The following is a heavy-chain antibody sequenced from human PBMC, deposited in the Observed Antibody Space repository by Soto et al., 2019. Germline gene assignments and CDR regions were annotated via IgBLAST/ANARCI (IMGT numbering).Heavy chain of an antibody. D-gene: IGHD3-3*01. CDR3: ARRYYDFWSGYYISRDYYYYYMDV. V-gene: IGHV4-39*01. J-gene: IGHJ6*03. CDR1: GGSISSSSYY. CDR2: FYYSGST. Sequence: SETLSLTCTVSGGSISSSSYYWGWVRQPPGKGLEWIGSFYYSGSTYYNPSLKSRVTISVDTSKNQFSLKLSSVTAADTAVYYCARRYYDFWSGYYISRDYYYYYMDVWGKGTTVTVSS.